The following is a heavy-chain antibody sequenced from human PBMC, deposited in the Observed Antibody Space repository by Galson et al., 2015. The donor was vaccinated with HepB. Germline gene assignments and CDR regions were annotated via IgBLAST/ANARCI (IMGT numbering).Heavy chain of an antibody. D-gene: IGHD3-10*01. Sequence: SLRLSCAASGFTFGDYAMSWVRQAPGKGLEWVGFIRSKAYGGTTEYAASVKGRFTISRDDSKSIAYLQMNSLKTEDTAVYYCTRDVRVLWFGELIDAFDIWGQGTMVTVSS. V-gene: IGHV3-49*04. CDR2: IRSKAYGGTT. CDR1: GFTFGDYA. J-gene: IGHJ3*02. CDR3: TRDVRVLWFGELIDAFDI.